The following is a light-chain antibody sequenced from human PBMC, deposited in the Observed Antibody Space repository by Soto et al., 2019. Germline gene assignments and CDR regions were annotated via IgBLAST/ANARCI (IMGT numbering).Light chain of an antibody. V-gene: IGLV2-14*01. J-gene: IGLJ1*01. CDR2: DVS. CDR1: SSDVGGYNY. Sequence: QSVLTQPASVSGSPGHSITISCTGTSSDVGGYNYVSWYQQHPGKAPKLMIYDVSNRPSGVSNRFSGSKSGNTASLTISGLQAEDEADYYCSSYTSSSLPYVFGTGTKVTVL. CDR3: SSYTSSSLPYV.